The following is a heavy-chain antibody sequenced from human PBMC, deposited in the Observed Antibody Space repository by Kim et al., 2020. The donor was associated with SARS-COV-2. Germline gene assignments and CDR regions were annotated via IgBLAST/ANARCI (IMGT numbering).Heavy chain of an antibody. Sequence: SETLSLTCTVSGGSISSGSYYWSWIRQPAGKGLEWIGRIYTSGSTNYNPSLKSRVTISVDTSKNQFSLKLSSVTAADTAVYYCASAVVVSAQWLWSGYYYGMDVWGQGTTVTVSS. V-gene: IGHV4-61*02. CDR2: IYTSGST. CDR3: ASAVVVSAQWLWSGYYYGMDV. CDR1: GGSISSGSYY. D-gene: IGHD6-19*01. J-gene: IGHJ6*02.